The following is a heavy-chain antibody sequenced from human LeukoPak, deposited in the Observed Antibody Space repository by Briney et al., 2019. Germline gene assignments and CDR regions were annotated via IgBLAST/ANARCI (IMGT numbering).Heavy chain of an antibody. V-gene: IGHV3-7*01. Sequence: GGSLRLPCAASGFTFSSYWMSWVRQAPGKGLEWVANIKQDGSEKYYADSVKGRFTISRDNANNSLYLQMNSLRAEDTAVYYCARVGVGMYHFDHWGQGTLVTVSS. CDR2: IKQDGSEK. CDR1: GFTFSSYW. J-gene: IGHJ4*02. CDR3: ARVGVGMYHFDH. D-gene: IGHD1-14*01.